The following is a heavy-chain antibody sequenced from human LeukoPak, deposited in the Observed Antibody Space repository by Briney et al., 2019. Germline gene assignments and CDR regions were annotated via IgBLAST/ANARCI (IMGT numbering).Heavy chain of an antibody. CDR3: ARVRYSSGWQYFQH. D-gene: IGHD6-19*01. Sequence: GGSLRLSCAASGFTFSSYSMNWVRQAPAKGLEWVSYISSSSSTIYYADSVKGRFTISRDNAKNSLYLQMNSLRAEDTAVYYCARVRYSSGWQYFQHWGQGTLVTVSS. J-gene: IGHJ1*01. V-gene: IGHV3-48*01. CDR2: ISSSSSTI. CDR1: GFTFSSYS.